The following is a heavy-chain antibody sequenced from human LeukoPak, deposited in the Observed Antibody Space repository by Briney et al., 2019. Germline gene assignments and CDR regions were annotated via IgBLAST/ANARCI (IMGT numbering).Heavy chain of an antibody. J-gene: IGHJ6*03. D-gene: IGHD2-2*01. CDR2: ISSSSSTI. CDR1: GFTFSSYS. Sequence: PGGSLRLSYAASGFTFSSYSMNWVRQAPGKGLEWVSYISSSSSTIYYADSVKGRFTISRDNAKNSLYLQMNSLRAEDTAVYYCASTLCTDYCSSTSCYCYYYYMDVWGKGTTVTVSS. CDR3: ASTLCTDYCSSTSCYCYYYYMDV. V-gene: IGHV3-48*01.